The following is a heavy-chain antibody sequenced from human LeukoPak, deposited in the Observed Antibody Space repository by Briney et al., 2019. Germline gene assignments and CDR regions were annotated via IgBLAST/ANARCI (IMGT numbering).Heavy chain of an antibody. D-gene: IGHD3-16*02. CDR2: ISDSGGRT. V-gene: IGHV3-23*01. Sequence: GGSLRLSCAVSGITLSNYGMSWVRQAPGKGLEWVAGISDSGGRTNYADSVKGRFTISRDNPKNTLYLQMNSLRAEDTAVYFCARDLQEISSFYFDYWGQGSLVTVSS. CDR3: ARDLQEISSFYFDY. J-gene: IGHJ4*02. CDR1: GITLSNYG.